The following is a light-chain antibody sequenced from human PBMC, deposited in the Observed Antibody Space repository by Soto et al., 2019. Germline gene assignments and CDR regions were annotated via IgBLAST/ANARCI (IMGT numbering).Light chain of an antibody. CDR1: QSISSW. CDR3: QHYNSYSEA. Sequence: IKITQSPSTLSASVVDRVTIPCRASQSISSWLACYEQRPGKATKLLIYKAFTLKSGVPSRFVGSGAGSACTRPIGSLQPDDVVTDCCQHYNSYSEAFGQGTKVDNK. CDR2: KAF. V-gene: IGKV1-5*03. J-gene: IGKJ1*01.